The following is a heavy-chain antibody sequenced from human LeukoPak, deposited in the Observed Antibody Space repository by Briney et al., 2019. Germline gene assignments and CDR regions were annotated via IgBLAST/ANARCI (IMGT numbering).Heavy chain of an antibody. Sequence: GGSLRLSCAASGFTFNDYAMSWVRQAPGKGLEWVSTISGSGGSTYYADSVKGRFAISRDNAKNSLYLQMNSLRAEDTAVYYCARDPTEFSGGSYIFDYWGQGTLVTVSS. CDR1: GFTFNDYA. J-gene: IGHJ4*02. V-gene: IGHV3-23*01. D-gene: IGHD1-26*01. CDR2: ISGSGGST. CDR3: ARDPTEFSGGSYIFDY.